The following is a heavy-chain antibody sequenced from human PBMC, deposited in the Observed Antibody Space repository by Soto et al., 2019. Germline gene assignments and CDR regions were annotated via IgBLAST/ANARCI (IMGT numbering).Heavy chain of an antibody. D-gene: IGHD6-13*01. Sequence: QVQLQESGQGLVKPSQTLSLTCTVSGGAINRSAYYWSWIRQPPGKVLEWIGHIYYSGSTYYNPSLKSRISMSLDTSRNQFSLTLRSVTAADTAVYYCVRDRGSSWMYKWFDPWGQVTQVTVSS. CDR2: IYYSGST. CDR3: VRDRGSSWMYKWFDP. J-gene: IGHJ5*02. V-gene: IGHV4-30-4*01. CDR1: GGAINRSAYY.